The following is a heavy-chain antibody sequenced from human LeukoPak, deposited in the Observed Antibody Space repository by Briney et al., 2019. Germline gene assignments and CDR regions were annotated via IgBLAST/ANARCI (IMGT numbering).Heavy chain of an antibody. Sequence: ASVKVSCKFSGYTLTELSMHWVRQAPGKGLEWMGVFDPEDGETIYAHKFQGRVTMTEDTSTDTAYMELSSLRSEDTAVYYCATDITIITMVRGVPYWGQGTLVTVSS. CDR1: GYTLTELS. V-gene: IGHV1-24*01. CDR3: ATDITIITMVRGVPY. J-gene: IGHJ4*02. CDR2: FDPEDGET. D-gene: IGHD3-10*01.